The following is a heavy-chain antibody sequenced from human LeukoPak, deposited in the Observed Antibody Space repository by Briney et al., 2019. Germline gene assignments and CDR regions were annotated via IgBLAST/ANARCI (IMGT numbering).Heavy chain of an antibody. CDR3: ARETFRDGYNQV. D-gene: IGHD5-24*01. CDR1: GGSISSSSYY. CDR2: IYYSGST. V-gene: IGHV4-39*07. Sequence: SETLSLTCTVSGGSISSSSYYWGWIRQPPGKGLEWIGSIYYSGSTYYNPSLKSRVTISVDTSKNQFSLKLSSVTAADTAVYYCARETFRDGYNQVWGQGTLVTVSS. J-gene: IGHJ4*02.